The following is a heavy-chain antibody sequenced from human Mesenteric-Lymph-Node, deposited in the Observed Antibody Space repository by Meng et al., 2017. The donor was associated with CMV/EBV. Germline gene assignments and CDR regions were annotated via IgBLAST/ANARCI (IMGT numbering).Heavy chain of an antibody. CDR3: ARAGRWFGEQYSDS. CDR1: GFTLSTYS. J-gene: IGHJ4*02. V-gene: IGHV3-21*01. CDR2: ISGGGIYI. Sequence: GESLKISCAASGFTLSTYSMHWVRQAPGRGLEWVSSISGGGIYIHYADSLKGRFTISRDNAKNSLFLQVNSLRVEDTAVYYCARAGRWFGEQYSDSWGQGTPVTVSS. D-gene: IGHD3-10*01.